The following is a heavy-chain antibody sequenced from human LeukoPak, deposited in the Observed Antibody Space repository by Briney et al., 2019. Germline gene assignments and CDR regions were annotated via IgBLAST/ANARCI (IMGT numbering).Heavy chain of an antibody. CDR3: AKDSRTVYCSGGSCYSKTDAFDI. CDR1: GFTFSSYG. D-gene: IGHD2-15*01. J-gene: IGHJ3*02. Sequence: GGSLRLSCAASGFTFSSYGIHWVRPAPGKGLEWVAFIRYDGSNKYYADSVKGRFTISRDNSKNTLYLQMNSLRAEDTAVYYCAKDSRTVYCSGGSCYSKTDAFDIWGQGTMVTVSS. V-gene: IGHV3-30*02. CDR2: IRYDGSNK.